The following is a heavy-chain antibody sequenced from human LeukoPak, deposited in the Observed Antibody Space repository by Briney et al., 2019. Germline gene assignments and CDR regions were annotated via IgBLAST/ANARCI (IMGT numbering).Heavy chain of an antibody. J-gene: IGHJ4*01. V-gene: IGHV3-21*01. CDR1: TLTFSTYC. D-gene: IGHD2-21*02. Sequence: GGSRTLSCAVATLTFSTYCMKWVRQAPGKVLEWVSSIAGSSGYISYAASVKGRFTISRDNAKKSLYLQVTSLTAEDMAVYYCARDRGAYCGGACYLGFGYWGRGTLVTVSS. CDR3: ARDRGAYCGGACYLGFGY. CDR2: IAGSSGYI.